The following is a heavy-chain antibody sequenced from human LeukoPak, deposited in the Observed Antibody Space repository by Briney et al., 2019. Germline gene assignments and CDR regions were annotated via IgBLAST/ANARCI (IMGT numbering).Heavy chain of an antibody. Sequence: QPARSLRLSCAASGFTFSSYGMHWVRQAPGKGLEWVAVISYDGSNKYYADSVKGRFTISRDNSKNTLYLQMNSLRAEDTAVYYCAKDPHYYDSRPEGVDYWGQGTLVTVSS. CDR1: GFTFSSYG. D-gene: IGHD3-22*01. V-gene: IGHV3-30*18. CDR2: ISYDGSNK. CDR3: AKDPHYYDSRPEGVDY. J-gene: IGHJ4*02.